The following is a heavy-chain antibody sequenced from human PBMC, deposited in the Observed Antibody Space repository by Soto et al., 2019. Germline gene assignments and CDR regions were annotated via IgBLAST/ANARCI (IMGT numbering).Heavy chain of an antibody. CDR1: GFTFSSYG. CDR3: AKVLSSGWDFDY. Sequence: QVPLVESGGGVVQPGRSLRLSCAASGFTFSSYGMHWVRQAPGKGLEWVAVISYDGSNKYYADSVKGRFTISRDNSKNTLYLQMNSLRAEDTAVYYCAKVLSSGWDFDYWGQGTLVTVSS. CDR2: ISYDGSNK. D-gene: IGHD6-19*01. J-gene: IGHJ4*02. V-gene: IGHV3-30*18.